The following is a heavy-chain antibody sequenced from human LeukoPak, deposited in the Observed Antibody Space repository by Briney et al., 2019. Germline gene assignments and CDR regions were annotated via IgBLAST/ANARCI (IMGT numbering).Heavy chain of an antibody. J-gene: IGHJ4*02. CDR3: ARVWFGDFVVDY. CDR2: ISYDGSNK. D-gene: IGHD3-10*01. V-gene: IGHV3-30*04. CDR1: GFTFSSYA. Sequence: GRSLRLSCAASGFTFSSYAMHWVRQAPGKGLEWVAVISYDGSNKYYADSVKGRFTISRDNSKNTLYLQMNSLRAEDTAVYYCARVWFGDFVVDYCGQGTLVTVSS.